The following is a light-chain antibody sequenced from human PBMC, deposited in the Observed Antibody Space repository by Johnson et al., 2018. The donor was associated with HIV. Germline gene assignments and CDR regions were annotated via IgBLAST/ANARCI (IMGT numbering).Light chain of an antibody. CDR3: GTWDSSLSAYV. CDR1: SSNIGNNY. Sequence: QSVLTQPPSVSAAPGQKVTISCSGSSSNIGNNYVSWYQQLPRTAPKLLIYENNKRPSGIPDRFSGSKSGTSATLGITGLQTGDEAYYYCGTWDSSLSAYVFGTGTRVTVL. J-gene: IGLJ1*01. CDR2: ENN. V-gene: IGLV1-51*01.